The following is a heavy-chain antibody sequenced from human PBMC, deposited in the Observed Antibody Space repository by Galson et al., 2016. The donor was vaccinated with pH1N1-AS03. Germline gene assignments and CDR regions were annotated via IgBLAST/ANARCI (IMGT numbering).Heavy chain of an antibody. CDR2: ISVYTGKT. J-gene: IGHJ4*02. CDR3: ARGGDQKDY. CDR1: GYTFKSHG. D-gene: IGHD3-16*01. Sequence: VKVSCTASGYTFKSHGISWVRQAPGQGLEWMGWISVYTGKTNYAQKFQGRVTMTTDTSTSTAYMELRSLISDDTAVYYCARGGDQKDYWGQGTLVTVSS. V-gene: IGHV1-18*01.